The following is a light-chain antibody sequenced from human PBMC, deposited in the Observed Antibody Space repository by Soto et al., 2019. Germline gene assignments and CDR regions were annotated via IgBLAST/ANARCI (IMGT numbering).Light chain of an antibody. CDR1: QSISTY. Sequence: EIVLTQSPATLSLSPGERATLSCRASQSISTYLAWYQQKPGQAPRLLIYDASNRATGIPARFSGSGSGTDFTLTISSLEPEDFAVYYCQQRYNWPITFGQGTRLEMK. J-gene: IGKJ5*01. V-gene: IGKV3-11*01. CDR3: QQRYNWPIT. CDR2: DAS.